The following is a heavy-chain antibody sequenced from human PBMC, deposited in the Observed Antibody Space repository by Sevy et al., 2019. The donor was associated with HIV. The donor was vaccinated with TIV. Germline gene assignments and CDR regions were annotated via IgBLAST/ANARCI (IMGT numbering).Heavy chain of an antibody. CDR3: AKDGGWYNYAPSDY. V-gene: IGHV3-30*18. D-gene: IGHD1-1*01. CDR2: ISYDGFKT. Sequence: GGSLRLSCADSGFTFSTYGMHWVRQAPGKGLEWVAVISYDGFKTYYADSMKGRFTISRDNSKNTLYLQMNSLRVEDTALYFCAKDGGWYNYAPSDYWGLGTLVTVSS. J-gene: IGHJ4*02. CDR1: GFTFSTYG.